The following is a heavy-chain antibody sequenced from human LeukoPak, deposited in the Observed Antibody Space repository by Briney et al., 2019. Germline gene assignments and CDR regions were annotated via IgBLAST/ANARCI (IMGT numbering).Heavy chain of an antibody. CDR1: GFTFSSYG. V-gene: IGHV3-23*01. D-gene: IGHD2-15*01. J-gene: IGHJ5*02. CDR3: TKGHCSGGSCYWFDP. Sequence: GGSLRLSCAASGFTFSSYGVSWVRQAPGKGLEWVSAISGSGVSTYYADSVKGRFTISKDNSKNTMYLQMNSLRAEDTAVYYCTKGHCSGGSCYWFDPWGQGTLVTVSS. CDR2: ISGSGVST.